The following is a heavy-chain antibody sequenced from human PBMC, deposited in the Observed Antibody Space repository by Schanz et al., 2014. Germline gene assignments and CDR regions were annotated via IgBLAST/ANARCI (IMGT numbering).Heavy chain of an antibody. J-gene: IGHJ6*03. CDR1: GITLSGYG. CDR2: ISFDGRNT. D-gene: IGHD2-8*01. Sequence: QVQLVESGGGVVQPGRSLRLSCAASGITLSGYGLHWVRQAPGKGLEWVGFISFDGRNTGYAHSVKGRFTISRDNAKNSLFLQMNSLRADDTAVYYCVRDRGFCANDICWLRYYMDVWGNGTTXTVSS. V-gene: IGHV3-30*03. CDR3: VRDRGFCANDICWLRYYMDV.